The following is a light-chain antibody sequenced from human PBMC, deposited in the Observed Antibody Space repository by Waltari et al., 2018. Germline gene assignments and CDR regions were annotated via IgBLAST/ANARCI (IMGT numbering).Light chain of an antibody. CDR2: GAS. CDR3: QQYGSSAWT. Sequence: EIVLTQSPGTLTLFPGESATLSCRASQPFRNSYVAWYRQKRGQAPELVIYGASNRATGIPHRISGSESGTDFTLTITGLEPEDFAVYYCQQYGSSAWTFGPGTKVELK. V-gene: IGKV3-20*01. J-gene: IGKJ1*01. CDR1: QPFRNSY.